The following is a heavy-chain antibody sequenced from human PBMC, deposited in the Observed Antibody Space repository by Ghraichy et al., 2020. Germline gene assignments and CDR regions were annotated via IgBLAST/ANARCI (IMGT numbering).Heavy chain of an antibody. Sequence: ASVKVSCKTPGFEITRYGITWARQDPGQGLEWMGWISAYDGNTKYAQKFQGRVTMTTDTSTGTAYMELRSLRSDDTAVYYCARSPPRIGDPGGRDPWGQGIQVTGSP. CDR3: ARSPPRIGDPGGRDP. CDR1: GFEITRYG. D-gene: IGHD2-15*01. V-gene: IGHV1-18*04. CDR2: ISAYDGNT. J-gene: IGHJ5*02.